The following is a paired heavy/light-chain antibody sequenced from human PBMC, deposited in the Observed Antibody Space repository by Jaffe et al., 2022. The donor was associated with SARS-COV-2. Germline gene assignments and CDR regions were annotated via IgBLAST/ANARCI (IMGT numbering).Light chain of an antibody. J-gene: IGKJ1*01. CDR2: KAS. CDR1: QSISSW. V-gene: IGKV1-5*03. CDR3: QQYNSSRT. Sequence: DIQMTQSPSTLSASVGDRVTITCRASQSISSWLAWYQQKPGKAPKLLIYKASSLESGVPSRFSGSGSGTEFTLTISSLQPDDFATYYCQQYNSSRTFGQGTKVEIK.
Heavy chain of an antibody. V-gene: IGHV3-23*01. CDR3: AKETRNFRWLQFIAPDAFDI. D-gene: IGHD5-12*01. J-gene: IGHJ3*02. CDR1: GFTFSSYA. Sequence: EVQLLESGGGLVQPGGSLRLSCAASGFTFSSYAMSWVRQAPGKGLEWVSAISGSGGSTYYADSVKGRFTISRDNSKNTLYLQMNSLRAEDTAVYYCAKETRNFRWLQFIAPDAFDIWGQGTMVTVSS. CDR2: ISGSGGST.